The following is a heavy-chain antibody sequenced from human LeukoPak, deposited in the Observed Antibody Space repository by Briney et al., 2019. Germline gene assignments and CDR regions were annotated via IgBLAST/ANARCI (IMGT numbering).Heavy chain of an antibody. Sequence: SETLSLTCTVSGGSISSGGYYWSWIRQHPGKGLEWIGYIYYSGSTNYNPSLKSRVTISVDTSKNQFSLKLSSVTAADTAVYYCARLNYGDYFMDYYYGMDVWGQGTTVTVSS. CDR2: IYYSGST. D-gene: IGHD4-17*01. CDR1: GGSISSGGYY. J-gene: IGHJ6*02. CDR3: ARLNYGDYFMDYYYGMDV. V-gene: IGHV4-61*08.